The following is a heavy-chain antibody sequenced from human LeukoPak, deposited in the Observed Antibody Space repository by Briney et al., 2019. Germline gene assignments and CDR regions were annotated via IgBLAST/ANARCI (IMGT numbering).Heavy chain of an antibody. CDR1: EFIFSNFH. CDR2: ISGSGGST. Sequence: GGSLRLSCAASEFIFSNFHMNWVRQAPGKGLEWVSAISGSGGSTYYADSVKGRFTISRDNSKNTLYLQMNSLRAEDTAVYYCAKDLPLATVTTGAELWGDYWGQGTLVTVSS. CDR3: AKDLPLATVTTGAELWGDY. D-gene: IGHD4-17*01. V-gene: IGHV3-23*01. J-gene: IGHJ4*02.